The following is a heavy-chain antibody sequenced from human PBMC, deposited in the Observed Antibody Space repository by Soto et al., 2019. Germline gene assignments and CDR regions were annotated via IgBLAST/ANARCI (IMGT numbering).Heavy chain of an antibody. J-gene: IGHJ6*02. D-gene: IGHD3-3*01. CDR1: GYTFTSYG. Sequence: GASVKVSCKASGYTFTSYGISWVRQAPGQGLEWMGWISAYNGNTNYAQKLQGRVTMTTDTSTSTAYMELRSLRSDDTAVYYCARVPDFWSGYNYYYGMDVWGQGXTVTVYS. CDR3: ARVPDFWSGYNYYYGMDV. CDR2: ISAYNGNT. V-gene: IGHV1-18*01.